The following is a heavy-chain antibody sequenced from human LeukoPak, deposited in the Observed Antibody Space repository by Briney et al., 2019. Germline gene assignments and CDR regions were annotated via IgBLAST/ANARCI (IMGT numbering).Heavy chain of an antibody. D-gene: IGHD3-10*01. CDR3: ARALSLYGSGHAFDI. CDR2: IYSGGGT. Sequence: PGGSLRLSCAASGFTVSSNYMSWVRQAPGKRLEWVSVIYSGGGTYYADSVKGRFTISRDNAKNSLYLQMNSPRAEDTAVYYCARALSLYGSGHAFDIWGQGTMVTVSS. CDR1: GFTVSSNY. V-gene: IGHV3-53*01. J-gene: IGHJ3*02.